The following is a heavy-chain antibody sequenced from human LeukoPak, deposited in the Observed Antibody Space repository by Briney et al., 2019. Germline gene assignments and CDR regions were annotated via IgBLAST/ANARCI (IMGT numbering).Heavy chain of an antibody. V-gene: IGHV4-59*01. CDR2: IYYSGST. J-gene: IGHJ4*02. D-gene: IGHD5-18*01. CDR3: ARSGADTAMVHY. CDR1: GGSISSYY. Sequence: SETLSLTCTVSGGSISSYYWSWIRQPPGKGLEWIWYIYYSGSTNYNPSLKSRVTISVDTSKNQFSLKLSSVTAADTAVYYCARSGADTAMVHYWGQGTLVTVSS.